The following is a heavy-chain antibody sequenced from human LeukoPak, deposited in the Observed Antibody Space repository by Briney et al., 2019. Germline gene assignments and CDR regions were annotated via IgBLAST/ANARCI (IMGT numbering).Heavy chain of an antibody. CDR1: GFTFSAYA. D-gene: IGHD3-9*01. V-gene: IGHV3-23*01. Sequence: GGSLRLSCTASGFTFSAYAMMWVRQAPGKGPEWVSAIRGGGTSEFYADSVKGRFTISRDNSKNTLYLQMNSLRAEDTAVYYCAKDFRGDYDILTGRFDYWGQGTLVTVSS. CDR2: IRGGGTSE. CDR3: AKDFRGDYDILTGRFDY. J-gene: IGHJ4*02.